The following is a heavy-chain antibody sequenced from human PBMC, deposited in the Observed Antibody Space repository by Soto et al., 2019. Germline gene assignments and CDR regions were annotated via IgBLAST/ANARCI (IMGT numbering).Heavy chain of an antibody. CDR3: ARERGHIVATIPMGYYCMDV. Sequence: QVQLVQSGAEVKKPGSSVKVSCKASGGTFSSYAISWVRQAPGQGLEWMGGIIPIFGTANYAQKFQGRVTITADESTSTAYLERSSLRSEDTDVYYCARERGHIVATIPMGYYCMDVWGQGTTVTVSS. D-gene: IGHD5-12*01. CDR2: IIPIFGTA. V-gene: IGHV1-69*01. CDR1: GGTFSSYA. J-gene: IGHJ6*02.